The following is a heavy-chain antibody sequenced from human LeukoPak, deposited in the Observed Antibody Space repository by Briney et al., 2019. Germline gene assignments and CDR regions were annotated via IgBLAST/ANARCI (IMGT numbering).Heavy chain of an antibody. V-gene: IGHV1-2*02. CDR3: ARGLAVAGSNYYFDY. Sequence: ASVKVSCKASGHTFTGYYMHWVRQAPGQGLEWMGWINPNSGGTNYAQKFQGRVTMTRDTSISTAYMELSRLRSDDTAVYYCARGLAVAGSNYYFDYWGQGTLVTVSS. CDR2: INPNSGGT. D-gene: IGHD6-19*01. CDR1: GHTFTGYY. J-gene: IGHJ4*02.